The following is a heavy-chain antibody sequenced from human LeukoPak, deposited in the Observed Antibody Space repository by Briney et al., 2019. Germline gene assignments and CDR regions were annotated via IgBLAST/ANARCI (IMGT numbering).Heavy chain of an antibody. D-gene: IGHD1-26*01. V-gene: IGHV4-4*07. J-gene: IGHJ4*02. Sequence: SETLSLTCTVSGGSISSYYWSWIRQPAGKVLEWIGRIYTSGSTNYNPSLKSRVTMSVDTSKNQFSLKLSSVTAADTAVYYCASISGSSLTPDYWGQGTLVTVSS. CDR3: ASISGSSLTPDY. CDR1: GGSISSYY. CDR2: IYTSGST.